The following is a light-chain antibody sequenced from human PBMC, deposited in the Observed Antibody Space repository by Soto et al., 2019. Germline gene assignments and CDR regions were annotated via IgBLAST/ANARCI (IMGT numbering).Light chain of an antibody. CDR2: GAS. Sequence: EIVLRQSPGTLSLSPWERATLSCRASQSVSSSYLAWYQQKPCQAPRLLIYGASSRATGIPDRFSGSGSGTDFTLTISRLEPEDFAVYYCQQYGSSSITFGQGTRLEIK. CDR1: QSVSSSY. V-gene: IGKV3-20*01. CDR3: QQYGSSSIT. J-gene: IGKJ5*01.